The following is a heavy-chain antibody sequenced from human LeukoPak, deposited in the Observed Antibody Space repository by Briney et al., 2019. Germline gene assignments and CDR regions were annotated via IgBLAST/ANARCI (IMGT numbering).Heavy chain of an antibody. CDR2: VHYSGST. V-gene: IGHV4-59*11. D-gene: IGHD3-10*01. CDR3: VIGRGWQPDY. Sequence: KASETLSLTCTVSGGFIGSHYYNWMRQPPGKGLEWIGLVHYSGSTNYNPSLKSRVSISADTSKNQFSLNLTSVTAADTAVYYCVIGRGWQPDYWGQGILVTVSS. J-gene: IGHJ4*02. CDR1: GGFIGSHY.